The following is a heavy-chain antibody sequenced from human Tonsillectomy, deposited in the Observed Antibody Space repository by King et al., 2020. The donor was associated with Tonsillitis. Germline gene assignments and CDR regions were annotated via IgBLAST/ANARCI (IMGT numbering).Heavy chain of an antibody. CDR2: IGGGGGAT. CDR3: ARYLSYYDCMDV. V-gene: IGHV3-23*04. Sequence: VQLVESGGGLVQPGGSLRLSCAASGFNFSSYAMTWVRQAPGKGLQWVSGIGGGGGATYYAESVKGRFTISRDNSKNTVDLQMNTLRADDTAVYYCARYLSYYDCMDVWGQGTPVTVSS. D-gene: IGHD1-14*01. J-gene: IGHJ6*02. CDR1: GFNFSSYA.